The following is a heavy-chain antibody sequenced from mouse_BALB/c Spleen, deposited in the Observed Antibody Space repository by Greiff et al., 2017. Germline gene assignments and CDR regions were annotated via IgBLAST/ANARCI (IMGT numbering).Heavy chain of an antibody. V-gene: IGHV1-18*01. CDR3: ASLYFDV. Sequence: EVQLQQSGPELVKPGASMKISCKASGYSFTGYTMNWVKQSHGKILEWIGLINPYNGGTSYNQKFKGKATLTVDKSSSTAYMELLSLTSEDSAVYFCASLYFDVWGAGTTVTVSS. CDR2: INPYNGGT. J-gene: IGHJ1*01. CDR1: GYSFTGYT.